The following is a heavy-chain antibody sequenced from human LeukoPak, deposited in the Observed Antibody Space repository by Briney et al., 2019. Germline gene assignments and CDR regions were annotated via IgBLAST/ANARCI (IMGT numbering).Heavy chain of an antibody. CDR3: ARDSGRSRYSDWFDP. Sequence: SETLSLTCTVSGHSITSGYYWGCIRQPPGKGLEWIGNIYHSGTNYYNPSLKSRVTMSVDTSKNQFSLKLSSVTAADTAVYYCARDSGRSRYSDWFDPWGEGTLVTVSS. D-gene: IGHD2-15*01. CDR1: GHSITSGYY. CDR2: IYHSGTN. J-gene: IGHJ5*01. V-gene: IGHV4-38-2*02.